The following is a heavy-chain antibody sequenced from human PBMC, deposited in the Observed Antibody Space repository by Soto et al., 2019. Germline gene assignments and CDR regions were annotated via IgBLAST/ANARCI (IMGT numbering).Heavy chain of an antibody. D-gene: IGHD3-10*01. Sequence: VQLVESGGGLVKPGGSLRLSCEASGFIFSGYYMSWIRQAPGKGLECVSYISSSGTTIYYADSVKGRFTVSRDNARNSLYLEMNSLRGEDTAVYYCARDPPKYGSGFDYWGQGTMVTVSS. CDR3: ARDPPKYGSGFDY. V-gene: IGHV3-11*01. CDR2: ISSSGTTI. J-gene: IGHJ4*02. CDR1: GFIFSGYY.